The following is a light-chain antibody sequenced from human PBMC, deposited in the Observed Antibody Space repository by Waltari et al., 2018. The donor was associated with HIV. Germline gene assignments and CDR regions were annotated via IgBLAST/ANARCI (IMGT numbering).Light chain of an antibody. CDR2: GAS. Sequence: EIVLTQSPGTLSLSPGESATLSCRASQSIINSFLAWYQQKPGQAPRLLIYGASSRATGIPDRFSGIGSGTDFTLTISRLEPEDFAVYYCQQYGDSPLTVGGGTKVEIK. V-gene: IGKV3-20*01. J-gene: IGKJ4*01. CDR3: QQYGDSPLT. CDR1: QSIINSF.